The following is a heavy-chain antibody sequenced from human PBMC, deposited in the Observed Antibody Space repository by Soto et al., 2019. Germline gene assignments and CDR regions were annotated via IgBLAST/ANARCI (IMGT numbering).Heavy chain of an antibody. Sequence: GESLKISCKGSGWRFTAYWIGWVRQMPGKGLEWMGIIFPVASYTIYSPSFQGQVTISADKSTSTAYLQWNSLKDSDTAIYYCASAKNGDFYWDFDLWGRGTQVTVSS. V-gene: IGHV5-51*01. J-gene: IGHJ2*01. CDR3: ASAKNGDFYWDFDL. CDR1: GWRFTAYW. D-gene: IGHD4-17*01. CDR2: IFPVASYT.